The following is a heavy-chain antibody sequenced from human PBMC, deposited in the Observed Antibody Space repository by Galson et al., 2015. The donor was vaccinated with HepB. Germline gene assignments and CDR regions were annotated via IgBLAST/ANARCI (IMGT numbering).Heavy chain of an antibody. J-gene: IGHJ4*02. D-gene: IGHD5-18*01. CDR2: IFWDDDK. V-gene: IGHV2-5*02. CDR3: AHRDPDGSYGSRMNY. Sequence: PALVKPTQTLTLTCTFSGFSLSTNGVGVGWIRQPPGKALEWLAVIFWDDDKRYSPSLKSRLTITKDTSKNQVVLTMTNMDPVDTATYYCAHRDPDGSYGSRMNYWGQGTLVTVSS. CDR1: GFSLSTNGVG.